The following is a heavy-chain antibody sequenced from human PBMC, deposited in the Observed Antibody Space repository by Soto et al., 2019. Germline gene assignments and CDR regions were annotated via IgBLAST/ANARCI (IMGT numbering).Heavy chain of an antibody. CDR1: GYTFTSYD. D-gene: IGHD6-19*01. CDR2: MNPNSGNT. J-gene: IGHJ6*02. V-gene: IGHV1-8*01. Sequence: ASVKVSCKPSGYTFTSYDINWVRHATGQGLEWMGWMNPNSGNTDYAQKFQGRVTMTRNTSISTAYMELSSLRSEDTAVYYCARDYSSGYGMDVWGQGTTVTVPS. CDR3: ARDYSSGYGMDV.